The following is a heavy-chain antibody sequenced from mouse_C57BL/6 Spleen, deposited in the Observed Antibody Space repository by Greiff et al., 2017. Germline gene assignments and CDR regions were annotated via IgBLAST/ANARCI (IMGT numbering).Heavy chain of an antibody. J-gene: IGHJ1*03. CDR2: IYPRSGNT. CDR3: ANDYEERYWYFDV. V-gene: IGHV1-81*01. Sequence: QVQLQQSGAELARPGASVKLSCKASGYTFTSYGISWVKQRTGQGLEWIGEIYPRSGNTYYNEKFKGKATLTADKSSSTAYMELRSLTSEDSAVYFCANDYEERYWYFDVWGTGTTVTVSS. CDR1: GYTFTSYG. D-gene: IGHD2-4*01.